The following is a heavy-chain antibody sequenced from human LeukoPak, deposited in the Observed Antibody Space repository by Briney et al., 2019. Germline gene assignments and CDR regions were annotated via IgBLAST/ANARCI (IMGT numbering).Heavy chain of an antibody. CDR3: ARLGGSYPMDYYYYYMDV. J-gene: IGHJ6*03. CDR1: GFTFNNYG. D-gene: IGHD1-26*01. V-gene: IGHV3-23*01. CDR2: ISGSGATT. Sequence: GGSLRLSCAASGFTFNNYGMSWVRQAPGKGLEWVSVISGSGATTYYSDSVKGRFTISRDNAKNSLYLQTNSLRAEDTAVYYCARLGGSYPMDYYYYYMDVWGKGTTVTISS.